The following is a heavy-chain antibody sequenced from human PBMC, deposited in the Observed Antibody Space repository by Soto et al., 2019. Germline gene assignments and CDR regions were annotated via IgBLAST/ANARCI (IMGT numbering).Heavy chain of an antibody. CDR2: IYSGGST. Sequence: QTGGSLRLSCAASGFTVSSNYMSWVRQAPGKGLEWVSVIYSGGSTYYADSVKGRFTISRDNSKNTLYLQMNSLRAEDTAVYYCAREGYGDYVSWYFDLWGRGTLVTVSS. D-gene: IGHD4-17*01. V-gene: IGHV3-66*01. CDR3: AREGYGDYVSWYFDL. J-gene: IGHJ2*01. CDR1: GFTVSSNY.